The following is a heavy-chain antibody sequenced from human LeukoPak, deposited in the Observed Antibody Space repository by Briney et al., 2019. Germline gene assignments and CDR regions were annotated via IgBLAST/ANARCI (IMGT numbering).Heavy chain of an antibody. CDR1: GFTFDDYT. Sequence: GGSLRLSCAASGFTFDDYTMHWVRHAPGEGLEWVSLISWDGDITYYADSVKGRFTISRDNSKNTLYLQMDSLRAEDTAVYYCAKPAISSRGWYYDYWGQGTLVTVSS. CDR2: ISWDGDIT. D-gene: IGHD6-19*01. J-gene: IGHJ4*02. V-gene: IGHV3-43*01. CDR3: AKPAISSRGWYYDY.